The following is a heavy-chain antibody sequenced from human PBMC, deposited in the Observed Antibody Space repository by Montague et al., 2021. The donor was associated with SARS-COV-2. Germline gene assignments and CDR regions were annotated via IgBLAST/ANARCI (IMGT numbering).Heavy chain of an antibody. CDR2: TYYRFRWFN. CDR1: GDSVSSNSAA. J-gene: IGHJ6*03. Sequence: CAISGDSVSSNSAAWNWIRQSPSRGLEWLGRTYYRFRWFNDYAVSIRSRITINPDTSKNQFSLQLNSVTPEDTAVYYCARATEWRGYYYYYYMDVWGKGTTVTVSS. V-gene: IGHV6-1*01. CDR3: ARATEWRGYYYYYYMDV. D-gene: IGHD1-14*01.